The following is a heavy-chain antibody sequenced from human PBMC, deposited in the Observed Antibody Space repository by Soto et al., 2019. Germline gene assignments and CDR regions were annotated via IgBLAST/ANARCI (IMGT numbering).Heavy chain of an antibody. J-gene: IGHJ6*02. V-gene: IGHV1-2*02. CDR2: INPKSGDT. CDR1: GYTFTGYY. Sequence: QEQLVQSGAEVKQPGASVKVSCKASGYTFTGYYIHWVRQAPGQGLEWMGWINPKSGDTKYAQKFQGRVTVTRDTPISTAYMELSRLRADATAVYYCARSSGGYSYNGMDVWGQGTTVTVSS. D-gene: IGHD1-26*01. CDR3: ARSSGGYSYNGMDV.